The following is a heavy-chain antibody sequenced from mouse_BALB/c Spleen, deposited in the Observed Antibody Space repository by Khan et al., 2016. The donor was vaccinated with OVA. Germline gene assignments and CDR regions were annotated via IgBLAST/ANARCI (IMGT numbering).Heavy chain of an antibody. Sequence: EVMLEESGGGLVQPGGSRKLSCAASGFTFSSFGMHWVRQAPEKGLEWVAYISSGSTTIYYADTVKGRFTISRDNPKNTLFLQMTSLRSEDTAMYYCARGYSGTMDYWGQGTSVTVSS. CDR2: ISSGSTTI. CDR3: ARGYSGTMDY. J-gene: IGHJ4*01. CDR1: GFTFSSFG. D-gene: IGHD2-12*01. V-gene: IGHV5-17*02.